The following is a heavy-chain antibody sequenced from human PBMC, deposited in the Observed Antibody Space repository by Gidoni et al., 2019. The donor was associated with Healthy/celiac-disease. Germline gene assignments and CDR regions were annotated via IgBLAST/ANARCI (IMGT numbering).Heavy chain of an antibody. CDR1: GSTFTSYY. D-gene: IGHD3-3*01. J-gene: IGHJ6*02. Sequence: QVQLVQSGAEVKKPGASVKVSCKASGSTFTSYYMHWVRQAPGQGLEWMGIINPSGGSTSYAQKFQGRVTMTRDTSTRTVYMELSRLRSEDTAVYYCARGQYYDFWSAPFSRYYGMDVWGQGTTVTVSS. V-gene: IGHV1-46*03. CDR3: ARGQYYDFWSAPFSRYYGMDV. CDR2: INPSGGST.